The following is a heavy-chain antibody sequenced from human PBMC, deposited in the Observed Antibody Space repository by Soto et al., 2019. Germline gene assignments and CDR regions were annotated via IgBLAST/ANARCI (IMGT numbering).Heavy chain of an antibody. CDR2: IRSKAYSRTT. CDR3: TRGIVGWETAPYYFDY. D-gene: IGHD1-26*01. Sequence: EVQLVESGGGLVKAGRSLRLSCTASGFSFDTYAISWFRQSPGKGLEWLGFIRSKAYSRTTEYAASVRGRISISRDDSKSSDFLQMDSPNIEDTAVYYCTRGIVGWETAPYYFDYWGQGTLVTVSS. CDR1: GFSFDTYA. J-gene: IGHJ4*02. V-gene: IGHV3-49*05.